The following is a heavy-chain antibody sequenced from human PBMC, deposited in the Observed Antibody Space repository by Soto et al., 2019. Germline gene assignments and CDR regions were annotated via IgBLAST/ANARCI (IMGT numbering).Heavy chain of an antibody. J-gene: IGHJ4*02. D-gene: IGHD5-18*01. CDR1: GGSISSSSYY. CDR3: ATLDTAMVTHDY. CDR2: IYYSGST. V-gene: IGHV4-39*01. Sequence: SETLSLTCTVSGGSISSSSYYWGWIRQPPGKGLEWIGSIYYSGSTYYNPSLKSRVTISVDTSKNQFSLKLSSVTAADTAVYYCATLDTAMVTHDYWGQGTLVTVSS.